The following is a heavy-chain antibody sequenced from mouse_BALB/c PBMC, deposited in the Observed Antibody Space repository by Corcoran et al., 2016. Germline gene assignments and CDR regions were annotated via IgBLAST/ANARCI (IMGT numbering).Heavy chain of an antibody. D-gene: IGHD1-2*01. J-gene: IGHJ4*01. Sequence: QVTLKESGPGILQPSQTLSLTCSFSGFSLSTSGMGVSWIRQPSGKGLEWLAHIYWDDDKRYNPSLKSRLTISKDTSSNQVFLKITSVDTADTATYYCARSPSLLFYAMDYWGQGTSVTVSS. CDR3: ARSPSLLFYAMDY. CDR1: GFSLSTSGMG. V-gene: IGHV8-12*01. CDR2: IYWDDDK.